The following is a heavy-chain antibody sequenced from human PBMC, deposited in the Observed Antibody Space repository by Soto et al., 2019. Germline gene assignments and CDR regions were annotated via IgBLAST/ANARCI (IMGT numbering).Heavy chain of an antibody. V-gene: IGHV1-18*01. J-gene: IGHJ4*02. Sequence: QVQLVQSGAEVKKPEASVKVSCKASGYTFTNYDISWVRQAPGQGLEWMGWISTHNGHTDYPQNFQGRVTMTTDTSTSTAYMELRSLRSDDTAVYYCARDTTNYFDYWGQGTLVTVSS. CDR1: GYTFTNYD. CDR2: ISTHNGHT. CDR3: ARDTTNYFDY.